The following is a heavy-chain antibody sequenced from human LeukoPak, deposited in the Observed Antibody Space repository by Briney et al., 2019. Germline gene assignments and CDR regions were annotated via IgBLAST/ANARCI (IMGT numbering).Heavy chain of an antibody. Sequence: GGSLRLSCAASGFTFSSYWMSWVRQAPGKGLEWVANIKQDGSEKHYVDSVKGRFTISRDNAKNSLYLQMNSLRAEDTAVYYCARAPADYCSGGSCYDYWGQGTLVTVSS. J-gene: IGHJ4*02. CDR2: IKQDGSEK. CDR3: ARAPADYCSGGSCYDY. D-gene: IGHD2-15*01. CDR1: GFTFSSYW. V-gene: IGHV3-7*01.